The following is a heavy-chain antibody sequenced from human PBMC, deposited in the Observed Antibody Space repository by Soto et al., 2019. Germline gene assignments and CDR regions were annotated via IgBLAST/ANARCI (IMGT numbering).Heavy chain of an antibody. J-gene: IGHJ6*02. CDR3: ARSQGSSTSLEIYYYYYYGMDV. V-gene: IGHV1-69*01. CDR1: GGTFSSYA. Sequence: QVQLVQSGAEVKKPGSSVKVSCKASGGTFSSYAISWVRQAPGQGLEWMGGIIPISGTANYAQKFQGRVTTTAAESTSTADMVLSSLRSEDTAVYYCARSQGSSTSLEIYYYYYYGMDVWGQGTTVTVSS. CDR2: IIPISGTA. D-gene: IGHD2-2*01.